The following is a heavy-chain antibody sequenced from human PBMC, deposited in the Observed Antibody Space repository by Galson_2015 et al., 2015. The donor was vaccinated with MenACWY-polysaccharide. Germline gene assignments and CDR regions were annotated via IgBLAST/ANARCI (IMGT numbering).Heavy chain of an antibody. CDR1: GLSLRDYA. V-gene: IGHV3-23*01. CDR3: ATEMIGVAEPDVFEV. J-gene: IGHJ3*01. CDR2: IATRADWT. Sequence: SLRLSCAASGLSLRDYAVSWVRQAPGKGLEWVSGIATRADWTYYTDSVKGRFTTYRDTSKNTVYLQMNSLRTEDTAVYYCATEMIGVAEPDVFEVWGRGTMVTVSS. D-gene: IGHD2-21*01.